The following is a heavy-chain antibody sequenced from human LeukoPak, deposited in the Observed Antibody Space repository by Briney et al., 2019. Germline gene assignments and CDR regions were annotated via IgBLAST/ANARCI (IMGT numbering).Heavy chain of an antibody. CDR2: IYYSGST. CDR1: GGSISSGDYY. Sequence: PSQTLSLTCTVSGGSISSGDYYWSWIRQPPGKGLEWIGYIYYSGSTYYNPSLKSRVTMSVDTSKNQFSLKLSSVTAADTAVYYCARSVNIAAAGEAHAFDIWGQGTIVTVSS. J-gene: IGHJ3*02. V-gene: IGHV4-30-4*08. CDR3: ARSVNIAAAGEAHAFDI. D-gene: IGHD6-13*01.